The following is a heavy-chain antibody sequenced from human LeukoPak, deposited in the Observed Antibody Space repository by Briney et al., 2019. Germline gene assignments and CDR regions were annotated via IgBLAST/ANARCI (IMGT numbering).Heavy chain of an antibody. J-gene: IGHJ6*04. CDR2: INPNTGGT. Sequence: ASVKVSCKASGYTFTGHYMHWVRQAPGQGLEWTGWINPNTGGTNYAQKFQDRVTMTRDTSITTAYMELSSLRSDDTAVYYCAREMWLRRVGVWGKGTTFTVSS. CDR1: GYTFTGHY. V-gene: IGHV1-2*02. CDR3: AREMWLRRVGV. D-gene: IGHD3-22*01.